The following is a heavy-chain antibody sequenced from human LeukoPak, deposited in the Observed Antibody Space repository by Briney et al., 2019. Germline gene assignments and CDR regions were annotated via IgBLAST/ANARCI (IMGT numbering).Heavy chain of an antibody. Sequence: SQTLSLTCAISGDNVSSNTAAWNWIRQSPSRGLEWLGRTYYRSKWYNDYAVSVKSRITINPDTSKNQFSLQLNSVTPEDTAVYYCARRRYCSSTNCYTHWFDPWGQGTLATVSS. J-gene: IGHJ5*02. CDR3: ARRRYCSSTNCYTHWFDP. V-gene: IGHV6-1*01. CDR2: TYYRSKWYN. CDR1: GDNVSSNTAA. D-gene: IGHD2-2*02.